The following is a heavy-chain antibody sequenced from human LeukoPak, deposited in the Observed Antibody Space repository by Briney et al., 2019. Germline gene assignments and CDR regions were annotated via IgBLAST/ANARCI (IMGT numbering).Heavy chain of an antibody. Sequence: GASVKVSCKASGYTFTSYGISWVRQAPGQGLEWMGIINPSGGSTSYAQKFQGRVTMTRDTSTSTVYMELSSLRSEDTAVYYCARDGMATIILAAFDIWGQGTMVTVSS. CDR2: INPSGGST. V-gene: IGHV1-46*01. D-gene: IGHD5-24*01. CDR1: GYTFTSYG. CDR3: ARDGMATIILAAFDI. J-gene: IGHJ3*02.